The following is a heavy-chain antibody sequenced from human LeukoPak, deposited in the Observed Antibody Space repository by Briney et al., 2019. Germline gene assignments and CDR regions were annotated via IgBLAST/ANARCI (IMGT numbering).Heavy chain of an antibody. CDR2: ISGSGGST. J-gene: IGHJ1*01. CDR1: GFTFSSYG. V-gene: IGHV3-23*01. D-gene: IGHD2-2*01. CDR3: AKVGYCSSTSCSEYFQH. Sequence: GGSLRLSCAASGFTFSSYGMSWVRQAPGKGLGWVSAISGSGGSTYYADSVKGRFTISRDNSKNTLYLRMNSLRAKDTAVYYCAKVGYCSSTSCSEYFQHWGQGTLVTVSS.